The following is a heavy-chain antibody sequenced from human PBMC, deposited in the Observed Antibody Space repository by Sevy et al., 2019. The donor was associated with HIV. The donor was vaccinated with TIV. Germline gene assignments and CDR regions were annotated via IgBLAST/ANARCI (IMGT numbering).Heavy chain of an antibody. D-gene: IGHD6-13*01. CDR3: ARDSEQQLVRYDVLAFDI. Sequence: ASVKVSCKASGYTFTGYYMHWVRQAPGQGLEWMGWINPNSGGTNYAQKFQGRVTMTRDTSISTAYMELSRLRSDDTAVYYCARDSEQQLVRYDVLAFDIWGQGTMVTVSS. CDR1: GYTFTGYY. CDR2: INPNSGGT. V-gene: IGHV1-2*02. J-gene: IGHJ3*02.